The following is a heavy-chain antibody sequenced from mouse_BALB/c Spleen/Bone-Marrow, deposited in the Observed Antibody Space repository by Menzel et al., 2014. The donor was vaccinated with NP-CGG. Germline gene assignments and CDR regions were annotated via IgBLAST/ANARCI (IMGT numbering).Heavy chain of an antibody. CDR1: GYTFTSCW. CDR3: ARGGFDY. Sequence: QVQLKQSGAELVKPGTSVKLSRKASGYTFTSCWMHWVKQRPGQGLEWIGEINPSNGRTNYNEKFKSKATLTVDKSSSTAYMQLSSLTSEDPAVYYCARGGFDYWGQGTTLTVSS. J-gene: IGHJ2*01. CDR2: INPSNGRT. V-gene: IGHV1S81*02.